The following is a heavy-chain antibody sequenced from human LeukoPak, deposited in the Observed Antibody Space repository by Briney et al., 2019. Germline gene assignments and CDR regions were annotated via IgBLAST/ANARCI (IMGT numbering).Heavy chain of an antibody. D-gene: IGHD1-26*01. CDR1: GGSFSGYY. J-gene: IGHJ4*02. CDR2: INHSGST. V-gene: IGHV4-34*01. Sequence: PSETLSLTCAVYGGSFSGYYWSWIRQPPGKGLEWIGEINHSGSTNYNPSLESRVTISVDTSKNQFSLKLSSVTAADTAVYYCAGGTIVGATEGGYYFDYWGQGNLVTVSS. CDR3: AGGTIVGATEGGYYFDY.